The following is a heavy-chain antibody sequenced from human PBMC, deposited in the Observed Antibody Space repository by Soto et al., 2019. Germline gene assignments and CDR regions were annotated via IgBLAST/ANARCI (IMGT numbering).Heavy chain of an antibody. D-gene: IGHD4-17*01. V-gene: IGHV4-59*01. J-gene: IGHJ6*02. CDR2: IYYTGST. Sequence: PSETLSLTCTVSGGSISTYYWSWVRQPPGKGLEWIGYIYYTGSTNYNPSLKSRVTMLVDTSKNQFSLKLNSVTAADTAVYYCARAHYGDYCYGMDVWGQGTTVTVSS. CDR3: ARAHYGDYCYGMDV. CDR1: GGSISTYY.